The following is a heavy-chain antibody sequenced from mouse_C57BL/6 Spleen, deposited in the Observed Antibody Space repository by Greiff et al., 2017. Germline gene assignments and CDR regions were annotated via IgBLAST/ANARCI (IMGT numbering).Heavy chain of an antibody. CDR2: ISSGGDYI. CDR1: GFTFSSYA. D-gene: IGHD1-1*01. V-gene: IGHV5-9-1*02. J-gene: IGHJ2*01. Sequence: EVKLVESGAGLVKPGGSLKLSCAASGFTFSSYAMSWVRQTPEKRLEWVAYISSGGDYIYYADTVKGRFTISRDNARNTLYLQMSSLKSEDTAMYYWTRVSYYYGSSTIYVDYWGKGTTLTVSS. CDR3: TRVSYYYGSSTIYVDY.